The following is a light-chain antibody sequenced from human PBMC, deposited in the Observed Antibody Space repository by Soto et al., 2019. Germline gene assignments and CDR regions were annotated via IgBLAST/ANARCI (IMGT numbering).Light chain of an antibody. V-gene: IGKV3-11*01. J-gene: IGKJ1*01. CDR2: DAS. Sequence: EIVMTQSPATLSVSPGERATLSCRASQSVSSNLAWYQQKAGQAPRLLIYDASNRAAGIPARFSGSGSGTDFTLTISSIEPEDFALYYCQQRSSWPWTFGQGTKVDIK. CDR1: QSVSSN. CDR3: QQRSSWPWT.